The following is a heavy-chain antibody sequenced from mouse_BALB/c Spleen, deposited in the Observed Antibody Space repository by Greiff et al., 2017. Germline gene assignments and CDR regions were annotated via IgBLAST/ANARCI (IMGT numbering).Heavy chain of an antibody. Sequence: VQLKQSGGGLVQPGGSLKLSCAASGFTFSSYTMSWVRQTPEKRLEWVAYISNGGGSTYYPDTVKGRFTISRDNAKNTLYLQMSSLKSEDTAMYYCARHTYRYEAFDYWGQGTTLTVSS. CDR1: GFTFSSYT. D-gene: IGHD2-14*01. V-gene: IGHV5-12-2*01. CDR2: ISNGGGST. J-gene: IGHJ2*01. CDR3: ARHTYRYEAFDY.